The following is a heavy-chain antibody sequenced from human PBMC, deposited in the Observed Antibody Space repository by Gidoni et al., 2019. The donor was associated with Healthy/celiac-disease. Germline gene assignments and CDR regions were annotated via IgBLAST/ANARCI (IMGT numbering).Heavy chain of an antibody. V-gene: IGHV3-15*01. CDR3: TTSGSYPY. Sequence: EVQLVESGGGLVKPGGSLRLTWAASGFTFSNAWMSWVRQAPGKGLEWVGRIKSKPDGGTTDYAAPVKGRFTISRDDSKNTLYLQMNSLKTEDTAVYYCTTSGSYPYWGQGTLVTVSS. CDR2: IKSKPDGGTT. J-gene: IGHJ4*02. D-gene: IGHD1-26*01. CDR1: GFTFSNAW.